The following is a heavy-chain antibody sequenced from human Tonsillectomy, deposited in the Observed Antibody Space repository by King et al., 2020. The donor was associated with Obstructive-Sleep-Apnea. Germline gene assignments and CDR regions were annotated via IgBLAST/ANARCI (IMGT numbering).Heavy chain of an antibody. CDR1: GGSISSSSYY. CDR2: IYYSGST. CDR3: ARDRYSYGSYNWFDP. V-gene: IGHV4-39*07. D-gene: IGHD5-18*01. Sequence: QLQESGPGLVKPSETLSLTCTVSGGSISSSSYYWGWIRQPPGKGLEWIGSIYYSGSTYYNPSLKSRVTISVDTSKNQFSLKLSSLTAADTAVYYCARDRYSYGSYNWFDPWGQGTLVTVSS. J-gene: IGHJ5*02.